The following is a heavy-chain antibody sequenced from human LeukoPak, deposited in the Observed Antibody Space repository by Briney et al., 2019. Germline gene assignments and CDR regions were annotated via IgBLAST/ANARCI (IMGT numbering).Heavy chain of an antibody. J-gene: IGHJ4*02. CDR1: GYTLTSNY. D-gene: IGHD6-6*01. CDR3: ARDPPSSIAGRPIFDY. V-gene: IGHV1-2*02. CDR2: SNPDTGGT. Sequence: VASVKVSCKASGYTLTSNYMHWVRQAPGQGLEWMGWSNPDTGGTNYAQKFQGRVTMTWATSIRTAHMELSRLTSDDTAVYYCARDPPSSIAGRPIFDYWGQGTLVTVSS.